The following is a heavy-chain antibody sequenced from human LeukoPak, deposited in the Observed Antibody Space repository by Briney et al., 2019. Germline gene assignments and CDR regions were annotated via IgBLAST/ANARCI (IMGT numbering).Heavy chain of an antibody. CDR1: GGSFSGYY. Sequence: SETLSLTCAVYGGSFSGYYWSWIRQPPGKGLEWIGEINHSGSTNYNPSLKSRVTISVDTSKNQFSLKLSSVTAADTAVYYCARGANDYGDVQAEDYWGQGTLVTASS. CDR3: ARGANDYGDVQAEDY. CDR2: INHSGST. J-gene: IGHJ4*02. D-gene: IGHD4-17*01. V-gene: IGHV4-34*01.